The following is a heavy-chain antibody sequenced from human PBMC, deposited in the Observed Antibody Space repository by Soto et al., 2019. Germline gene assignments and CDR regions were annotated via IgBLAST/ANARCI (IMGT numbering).Heavy chain of an antibody. CDR1: GFTFSTYA. Sequence: LRLSCAASGFTFSTYAMSWVRQAPGTGLEWVSAISAGGSSTYYADSVQGRFTISRHNTMNALNPQISSLRGEETAVYYCAHPRGYGVFDAYDIWGQGTMVTVSS. CDR3: AHPRGYGVFDAYDI. CDR2: ISAGGSST. V-gene: IGHV3-23*01. J-gene: IGHJ3*02. D-gene: IGHD2-8*01.